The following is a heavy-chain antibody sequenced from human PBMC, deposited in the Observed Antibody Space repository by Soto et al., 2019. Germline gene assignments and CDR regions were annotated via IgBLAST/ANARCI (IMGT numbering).Heavy chain of an antibody. CDR2: ISYDGSNK. CDR1: GFTFSSYG. CDR3: AKDRLRDTAMGIFDY. J-gene: IGHJ4*02. V-gene: IGHV3-30*18. D-gene: IGHD5-18*01. Sequence: QVQLVESGGGVVQPGRSLRLSCAASGFTFSSYGMHWVRQAPGKGLEWVAVISYDGSNKYYAGSVKGRFTISRDNSKNTLYLQMNSLRAEDTAVYYCAKDRLRDTAMGIFDYWGQGTLVTVSS.